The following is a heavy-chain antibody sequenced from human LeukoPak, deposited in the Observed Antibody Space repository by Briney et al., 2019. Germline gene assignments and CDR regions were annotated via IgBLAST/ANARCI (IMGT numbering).Heavy chain of an antibody. Sequence: ASVKVSCKASGGTFSSYAISWVRQAPGQGLEWMGGIIPIFGTANYAQKFQGRVTITADESTSTAYMELSSLRSEDTAVYYCARQMTTVTSPDYWGQGTLVTVSS. D-gene: IGHD4-17*01. CDR3: ARQMTTVTSPDY. CDR1: GGTFSSYA. J-gene: IGHJ4*02. V-gene: IGHV1-69*13. CDR2: IIPIFGTA.